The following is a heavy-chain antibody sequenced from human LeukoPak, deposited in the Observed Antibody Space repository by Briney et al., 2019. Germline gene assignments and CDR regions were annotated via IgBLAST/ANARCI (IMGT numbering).Heavy chain of an antibody. CDR2: IYSGGST. J-gene: IGHJ4*02. CDR3: ARGTVITGTTAYYFDY. Sequence: GGSLRRSCAASGFTVSSNYMSWVRQAPGKGLEWVSVIYSGGSTYYADSVKGRFTISRDNSKNTLYLQMNSLRAEDTAVYYCARGTVITGTTAYYFDYWGQGTLVTVSS. V-gene: IGHV3-53*01. CDR1: GFTVSSNY. D-gene: IGHD1-7*01.